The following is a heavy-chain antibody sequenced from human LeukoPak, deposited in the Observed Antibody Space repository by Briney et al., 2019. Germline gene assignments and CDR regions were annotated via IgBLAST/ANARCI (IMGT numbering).Heavy chain of an antibody. Sequence: GASVKVSCKASGYTFTSYAITWVRQAPGQGLEWMGWISAYNGNTKYGQRLQGRVTMTTDTSTSTAYMERRSLRSDDTAVYYCARGPIIDIAIVPAADEYYYMDVWGKGTTVTVSS. CDR1: GYTFTSYA. V-gene: IGHV1-18*01. D-gene: IGHD2-2*01. CDR3: ARGPIIDIAIVPAADEYYYMDV. J-gene: IGHJ6*03. CDR2: ISAYNGNT.